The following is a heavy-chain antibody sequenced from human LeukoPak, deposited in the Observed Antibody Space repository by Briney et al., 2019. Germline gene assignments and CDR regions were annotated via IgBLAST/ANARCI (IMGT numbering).Heavy chain of an antibody. CDR2: IIPIFGTA. J-gene: IGHJ4*02. CDR3: ARRRDGYNYHYFDC. D-gene: IGHD5-24*01. CDR1: GGTFSSYA. V-gene: IGHV1-69*13. Sequence: GASVKVSCKASGGTFSSYAISWVRQAPGQGLEWMGGIIPIFGTANYAQKFQGRVAITADESTSTAYMELSSLRSEDTAVYYCARRRDGYNYHYFDCWGQGTLVTVSS.